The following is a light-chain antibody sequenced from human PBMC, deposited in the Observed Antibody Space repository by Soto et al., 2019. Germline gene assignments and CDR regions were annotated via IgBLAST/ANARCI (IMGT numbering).Light chain of an antibody. Sequence: DIEMTQSPTSLYAYVGDRVIITCRASQSISTFLNWYQQKPGKAPKLLISAASSLRSGVPTRFTGSGSGTDFTLTISNLQPEDFATYFCQQSYRIPFTFGQGTKLEIK. V-gene: IGKV1-39*01. CDR2: AAS. J-gene: IGKJ2*01. CDR3: QQSYRIPFT. CDR1: QSISTF.